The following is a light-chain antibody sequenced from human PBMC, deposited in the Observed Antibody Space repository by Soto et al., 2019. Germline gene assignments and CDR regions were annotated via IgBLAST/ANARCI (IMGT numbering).Light chain of an antibody. CDR3: QQYGGSRT. J-gene: IGKJ1*01. CDR2: GAS. CDR1: QTVSSSY. Sequence: EIVLTQSPGTLSLSPGERATLSCRASQTVSSSYLTWYQQKPGQAPRLLIYGASGRASGISDRFSGSGSGTDFTLTISRLEPEDFAVYYCQQYGGSRTFGQGTKVEI. V-gene: IGKV3-20*01.